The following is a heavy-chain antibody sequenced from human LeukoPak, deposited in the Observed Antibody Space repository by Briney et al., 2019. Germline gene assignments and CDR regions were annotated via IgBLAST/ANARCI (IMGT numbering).Heavy chain of an antibody. CDR2: ISPTSAYI. J-gene: IGHJ3*02. V-gene: IGHV3-21*01. Sequence: GGSLRLSCAATGFTLSGHSMNWVRQAPGKGLDWVSSISPTSAYIYYQDSVKGRFTISRDNAKNTLYLQMNSLRAEDTAVYYCARDPDAFDIWGQGTMVTVSS. CDR1: GFTLSGHS. CDR3: ARDPDAFDI.